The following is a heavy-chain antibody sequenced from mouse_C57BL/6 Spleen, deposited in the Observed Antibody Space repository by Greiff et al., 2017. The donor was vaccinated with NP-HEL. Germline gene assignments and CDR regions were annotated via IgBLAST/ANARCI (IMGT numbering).Heavy chain of an antibody. D-gene: IGHD2-1*01. CDR1: GFTFSSYA. CDR2: ISDGGSYT. J-gene: IGHJ4*01. V-gene: IGHV5-4*01. Sequence: EVKLQESGGGLVKPGGSLKLSCAASGFTFSSYAMSWVRQTPEKRLEWVATISDGGSYTYYPDNVKGRFTISRDNAKNNLYLQMSHLKSEDTAMYYCARDPGNNAMDYWGQGTSVTVSS. CDR3: ARDPGNNAMDY.